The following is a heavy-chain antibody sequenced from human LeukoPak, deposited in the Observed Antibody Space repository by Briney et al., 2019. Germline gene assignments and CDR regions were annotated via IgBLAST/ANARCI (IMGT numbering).Heavy chain of an antibody. Sequence: SETLSLTCTVSGGSISSSSYYWGWIRQPPGKGLEWIGSIYYSGSTYYNPSLKSRVTISVDTSKNQFSLKLSSVTAADTAVYYCARESPAPSDPYSSSSGNWFDPWGQGTLVTVSS. CDR1: GGSISSSSYY. J-gene: IGHJ5*02. CDR3: ARESPAPSDPYSSSSGNWFDP. D-gene: IGHD6-13*01. CDR2: IYYSGST. V-gene: IGHV4-39*07.